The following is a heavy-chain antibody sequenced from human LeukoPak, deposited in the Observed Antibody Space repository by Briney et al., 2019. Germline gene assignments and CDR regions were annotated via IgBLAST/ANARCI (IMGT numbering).Heavy chain of an antibody. CDR3: ARARSYYYGSGSLYY. Sequence: ASVKVSCKASGYTFTSYYMHWVRQAPGQGLEWMGIINPSGGSTSYAQKFQGRVTMTRDTSTSTVYMELSSLRSEDTAVYYCARARSYYYGSGSLYYWGQGTLVTVSS. CDR2: INPSGGST. CDR1: GYTFTSYY. J-gene: IGHJ4*02. D-gene: IGHD3-10*01. V-gene: IGHV1-46*01.